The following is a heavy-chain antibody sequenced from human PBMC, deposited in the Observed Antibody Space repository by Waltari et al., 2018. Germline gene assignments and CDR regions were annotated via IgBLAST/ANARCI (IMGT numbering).Heavy chain of an antibody. CDR1: GFTLSSYS. D-gene: IGHD3-22*01. CDR3: AREDYYDSSGYVDY. CDR2: ISSSSSTI. J-gene: IGHJ4*02. V-gene: IGHV3-48*04. Sequence: EVQLVESGGGLVQPGGSLRLSCAASGFTLSSYSMNWVRQAPGKGLEWVSYISSSSSTIYYADSVKGRFTISRDNAKNSLYLQMNSLRAEDTAVYYCAREDYYDSSGYVDYWGQGTLVTVSS.